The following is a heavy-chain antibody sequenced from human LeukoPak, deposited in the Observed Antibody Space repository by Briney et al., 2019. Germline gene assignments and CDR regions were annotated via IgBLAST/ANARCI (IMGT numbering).Heavy chain of an antibody. CDR2: IYTSGST. CDR1: GGSISSYY. Sequence: SETLSLTCTVSGGSISSYYWSWIRQPAGKGLEWIGRIYTSGSTNYNPSLKSRVTMSVDTSKNQFSLKLSSVTAADTAVYYCARDMGLYFYDSSGPDAFDIWGQGTMVTVSS. D-gene: IGHD3-22*01. J-gene: IGHJ3*02. CDR3: ARDMGLYFYDSSGPDAFDI. V-gene: IGHV4-4*07.